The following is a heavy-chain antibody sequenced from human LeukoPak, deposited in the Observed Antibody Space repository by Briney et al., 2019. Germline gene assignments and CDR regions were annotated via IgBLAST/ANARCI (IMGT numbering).Heavy chain of an antibody. V-gene: IGHV4-34*12. J-gene: IGHJ4*02. CDR3: ASARWDY. CDR1: GESFSGYY. CDR2: IIDTGST. Sequence: SETLSLTCVVYGESFSGYYWTWIRQPPGKGLEWIGEIIDTGSTKYNSSLKSRVTISVDTSKNEFSLNLTSVTAADTAIYYCASARWDYWGQGTMVTVSS.